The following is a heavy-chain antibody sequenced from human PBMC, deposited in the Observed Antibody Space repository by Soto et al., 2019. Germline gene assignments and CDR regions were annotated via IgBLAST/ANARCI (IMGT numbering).Heavy chain of an antibody. J-gene: IGHJ4*02. V-gene: IGHV1-2*04. D-gene: IGHD1-26*01. CDR2: INPNSGGT. Sequence: QVQLVQSGAEVKKPGASVKVSCKASGYTFTGYYMHWVRQAPGQGLEWMGWINPNSGGTNYAQKFQGWVTMTRDTSISAAYMELSRLRSDATAVHYCARGGIVGATDLYYFDYWGQGTLFTVSS. CDR3: ARGGIVGATDLYYFDY. CDR1: GYTFTGYY.